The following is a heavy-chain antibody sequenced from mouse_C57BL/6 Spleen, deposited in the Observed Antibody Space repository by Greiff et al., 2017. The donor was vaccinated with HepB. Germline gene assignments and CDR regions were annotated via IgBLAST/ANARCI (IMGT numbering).Heavy chain of an antibody. CDR1: GYSFTGYY. V-gene: IGHV1-42*01. CDR2: INPSTGGT. Sequence: VQLKESGPELVKPGASVKISCKASGYSFTGYYMNWVKQSPEKSLEWIGEINPSTGGTTYNQKFKAKATLTVDKSSSTAYMQLKSLTSEYSAVYYCARREPYYGSSYAMDYWGQGTSVTVSS. D-gene: IGHD1-1*01. J-gene: IGHJ4*01. CDR3: ARREPYYGSSYAMDY.